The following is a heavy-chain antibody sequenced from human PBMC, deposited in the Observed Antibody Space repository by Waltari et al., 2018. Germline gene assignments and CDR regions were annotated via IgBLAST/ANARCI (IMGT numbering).Heavy chain of an antibody. Sequence: EVQLVESGGGLVQPGGSLRLSCAASGFTFSSYSISSSSSTIYYADSVKGRFTISRDNAKNSLYLQMNSLRAEDTAVYYCAREEYSSSSYYYYYYMDVWGKGTTVTISS. CDR1: GFTFSSYS. J-gene: IGHJ6*03. V-gene: IGHV3-48*04. D-gene: IGHD6-6*01. CDR2: SSSSSTI. CDR3: AREEYSSSSYYYYYYMDV.